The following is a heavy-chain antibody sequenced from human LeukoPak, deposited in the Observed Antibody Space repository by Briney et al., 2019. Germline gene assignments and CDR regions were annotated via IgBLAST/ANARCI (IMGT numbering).Heavy chain of an antibody. CDR1: GGSIHSYY. Sequence: MTSETLSLTCSVSGGSIHSYYWSWIRQPPGKGLEWLGYIYFVGSANYNPSLKSRVTISLDKSRKQVSLNLNSVTAADTAVYYCARTSASYYYYIDVWGKGTAVTISS. D-gene: IGHD3-3*01. J-gene: IGHJ6*03. V-gene: IGHV4-59*01. CDR3: ARTSASYYYYIDV. CDR2: IYFVGSA.